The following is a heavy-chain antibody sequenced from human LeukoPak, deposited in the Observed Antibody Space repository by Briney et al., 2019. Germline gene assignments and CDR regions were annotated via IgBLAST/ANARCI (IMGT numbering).Heavy chain of an antibody. Sequence: SGTLSLTCAVSGGSISSSNWWSWVRQPPGEGLGWIGEIYHSGSTNYNPSLKSRVTISVDKSKNQFSLKLSSVTAADTAVYYCARKGYYYDSSGYWHDAFDIWGQGTMVTVSS. CDR2: IYHSGST. D-gene: IGHD3-22*01. CDR1: GGSISSSNW. CDR3: ARKGYYYDSSGYWHDAFDI. J-gene: IGHJ3*02. V-gene: IGHV4-4*02.